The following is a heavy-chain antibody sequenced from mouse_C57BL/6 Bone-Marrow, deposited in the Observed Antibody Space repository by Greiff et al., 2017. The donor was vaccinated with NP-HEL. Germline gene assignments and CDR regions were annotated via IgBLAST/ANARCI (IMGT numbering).Heavy chain of an antibody. V-gene: IGHV1-54*01. CDR1: GYAFTNYL. Sequence: VQLQQSGAELVRPGTSVKVSCKASGYAFTNYLIEWVKQRPGQGLEWIGVINPGSGGTNYNEKFKGKATLTADKSSSTAYMQLSSLTSEDSAVYFFARSMDYGSGAYWGQGTLVTVSA. J-gene: IGHJ3*01. D-gene: IGHD1-1*01. CDR3: ARSMDYGSGAY. CDR2: INPGSGGT.